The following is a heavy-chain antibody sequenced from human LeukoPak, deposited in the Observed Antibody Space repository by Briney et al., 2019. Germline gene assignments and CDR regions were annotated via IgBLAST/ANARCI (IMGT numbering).Heavy chain of an antibody. CDR2: ISPGGGTI. CDR1: GFNIDDYY. D-gene: IGHD2-2*02. J-gene: IGHJ4*02. CDR3: ARMYTIYYFDN. Sequence: PGGSLRLSCAASGFNIDDYYMSWIRQAPGKGLEWVSHISPGGGTIHYADSVKGRFTISRDNAKNSLYLQMNSLRAEDTAVYYCARMYTIYYFDNWGQGTLVTVSS. V-gene: IGHV3-11*04.